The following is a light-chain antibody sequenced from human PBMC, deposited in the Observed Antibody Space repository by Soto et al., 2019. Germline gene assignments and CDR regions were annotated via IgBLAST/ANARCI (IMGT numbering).Light chain of an antibody. CDR2: GNS. CDR1: SSNIGAGYD. Sequence: QAVVTQPPSVSGAPGQRVTISCTGISSNIGAGYDVHWYQQLPGTAPKLLIYGNSNRPSGVPDRFSGSKSGTSASLAITALQAEDEADYYCQSYDNSLSGSWVFGGGTKLTVL. CDR3: QSYDNSLSGSWV. V-gene: IGLV1-40*01. J-gene: IGLJ3*02.